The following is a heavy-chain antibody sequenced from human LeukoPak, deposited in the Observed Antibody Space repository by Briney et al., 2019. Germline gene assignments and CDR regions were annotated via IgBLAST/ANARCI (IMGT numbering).Heavy chain of an antibody. CDR2: LYYSGST. CDR1: GGSISSSTYY. D-gene: IGHD3-9*01. J-gene: IGHJ3*02. CDR3: ARRGDSYYDILTGYLNDYAFDI. V-gene: IGHV4-39*01. Sequence: PSETLSLTCTVSGGSISSSTYYWGWIRQPPGMGLEWIGSLYYSGSTSYNPSLKSRVTISVETSKNQFSLKLSSVTAADTAVYYCARRGDSYYDILTGYLNDYAFDIWGQGTLVTVSS.